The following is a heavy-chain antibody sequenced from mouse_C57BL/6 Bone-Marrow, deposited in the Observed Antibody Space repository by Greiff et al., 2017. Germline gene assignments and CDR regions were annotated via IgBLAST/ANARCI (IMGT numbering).Heavy chain of an antibody. J-gene: IGHJ2*01. V-gene: IGHV1-42*01. Sequence: VQLQQSGPELVKPGASVKISCKASGYSFTGYYMNWVKQSPEKSLEWIGEINPSTGGTTYNQKFKAKATLTVDKSSSTAYMQLKSLTSEDSAVYYCARKYVFDYWGQGTTLTVSS. CDR2: INPSTGGT. CDR1: GYSFTGYY. D-gene: IGHD2-14*01. CDR3: ARKYVFDY.